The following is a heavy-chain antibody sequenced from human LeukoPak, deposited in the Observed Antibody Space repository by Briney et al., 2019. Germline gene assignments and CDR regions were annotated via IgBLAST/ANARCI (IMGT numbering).Heavy chain of an antibody. V-gene: IGHV4-30-4*08. Sequence: SETLSLTCTVSGGSISSGDYYWSWIRQPPGKGLEWIGYIYYSGSTYYNPSLKSRVTISVDTSKNQFSLKLSSVTAADTAVYYCARVSYDILTGYPSLYGMDVWGQGTTVTVSS. CDR2: IYYSGST. J-gene: IGHJ6*02. CDR3: ARVSYDILTGYPSLYGMDV. CDR1: GGSISSGDYY. D-gene: IGHD3-9*01.